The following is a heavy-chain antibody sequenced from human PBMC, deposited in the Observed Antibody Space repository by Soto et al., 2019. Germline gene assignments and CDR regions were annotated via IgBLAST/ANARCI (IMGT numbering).Heavy chain of an antibody. J-gene: IGHJ4*02. CDR3: AKRLGITGEFDN. D-gene: IGHD1-1*01. V-gene: IGHV3-23*01. Sequence: EVQLLESGGGLVQPGGSLRLSCAASGFTFSNYAMNWVRQAPGKGLEWVSTITASGTKTYYADSVKGRFTISRDNSKNTLFLKVNSLRAKDTAVYYCAKRLGITGEFDNWGQGTLVTVSS. CDR2: ITASGTKT. CDR1: GFTFSNYA.